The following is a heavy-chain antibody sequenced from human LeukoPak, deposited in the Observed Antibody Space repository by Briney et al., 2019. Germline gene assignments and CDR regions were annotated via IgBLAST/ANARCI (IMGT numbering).Heavy chain of an antibody. D-gene: IGHD5-24*01. Sequence: PGGSLRLSCAASGFTFSSYGMHWVRQAPGKGLEWVAVIWYDGSNKYYAESVKGRFTISRDNSKNTLYLQMNSLRAEDTAVYYCAKAPFSSQFNYFDYWGQGTLVTVPS. CDR2: IWYDGSNK. J-gene: IGHJ4*02. CDR3: AKAPFSSQFNYFDY. V-gene: IGHV3-33*06. CDR1: GFTFSSYG.